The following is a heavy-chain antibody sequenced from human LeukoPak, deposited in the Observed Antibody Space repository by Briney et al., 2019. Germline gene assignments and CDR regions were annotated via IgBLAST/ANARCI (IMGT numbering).Heavy chain of an antibody. V-gene: IGHV4-31*03. CDR3: ASMSGYYSKFDY. CDR2: INYSGNT. D-gene: IGHD3-22*01. CDR1: GGSTGSAGYY. Sequence: PSETLSLTCTVSGGSTGSAGYYWSWIRQHPGKGLEWIAYINYSGNTYHNPSLKSRVTISVDTSRNQFSLELNSVTAADTAIYYCASMSGYYSKFDYWGQGTLVTVSS. J-gene: IGHJ4*02.